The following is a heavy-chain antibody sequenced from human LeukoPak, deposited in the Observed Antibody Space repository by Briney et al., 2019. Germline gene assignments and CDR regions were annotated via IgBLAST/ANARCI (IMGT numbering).Heavy chain of an antibody. CDR1: GFSFSGSG. CDR3: TRGYCTNGVCYKIL. CDR2: IRSEAHSYAT. D-gene: IGHD2-8*01. Sequence: GGSLRLSCAASGFSFSGSGMHWVRQASGKGLEWVGHIRSEAHSYATAYAASVKGRFTISRDDSKNTTYLQMNSLKTEDTAVYFCTRGYCTNGVCYKILWGQGTLVTVSS. V-gene: IGHV3-73*01. J-gene: IGHJ4*02.